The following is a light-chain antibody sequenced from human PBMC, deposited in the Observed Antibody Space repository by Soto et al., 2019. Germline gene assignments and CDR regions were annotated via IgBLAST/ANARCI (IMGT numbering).Light chain of an antibody. CDR2: AAS. CDR3: QQANIFPIT. J-gene: IGKJ5*01. V-gene: IGKV1-12*01. CDR1: QDISSW. Sequence: DIQMTQSPSSVSASVGDRVTITCRASQDISSWLGWYQQKPGKAPKLLIYAASSLQSGVPLRFSGSGSGTDFTLTISSLQPVDSATYYCQQANIFPITFGQGTRLEIK.